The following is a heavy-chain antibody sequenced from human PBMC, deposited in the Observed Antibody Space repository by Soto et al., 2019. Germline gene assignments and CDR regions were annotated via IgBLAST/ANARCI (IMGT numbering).Heavy chain of an antibody. CDR3: AGPWNKQ. V-gene: IGHV1-8*01. J-gene: IGHJ4*02. CDR1: GYTFTSYD. Sequence: QVQLVQSGAEVKKPGASVKVSCKASGYTFTSYDINWVRQATGQGLEWMGWLNPHSGNTGYAQKFQGRVTMTRHTSISTVYMELSSLRAADTAVYYCAGPWNKQWGQGTPVTVSS. D-gene: IGHD1-1*01. CDR2: LNPHSGNT.